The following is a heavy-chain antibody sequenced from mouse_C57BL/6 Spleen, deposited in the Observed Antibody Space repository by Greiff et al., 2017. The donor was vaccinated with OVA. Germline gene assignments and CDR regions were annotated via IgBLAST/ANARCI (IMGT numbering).Heavy chain of an antibody. V-gene: IGHV1-50*01. CDR3: ARYWGGGY. J-gene: IGHJ2*01. CDR2: IDPSDSYT. Sequence: QVQLQQPGAELVKPGASVKLSCKASGYTFTSYWMQWVKQRPGQGLEWIGEIDPSDSYTNYNQKFKGKATLTVDKSSSTAYMQLSSLTSEDSAVYYGARYWGGGYWGQGTTLTVSS. D-gene: IGHD4-1*01. CDR1: GYTFTSYW.